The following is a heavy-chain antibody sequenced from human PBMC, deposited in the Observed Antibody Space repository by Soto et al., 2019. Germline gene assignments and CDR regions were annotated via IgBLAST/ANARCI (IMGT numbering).Heavy chain of an antibody. CDR3: ARDGAVTGNINFDC. V-gene: IGHV1-3*01. CDR1: GYTFTNYA. Sequence: QVQLVQSGAEVKKPGASVKVSCKASGYTFTNYARNGLRQAPGQRLEWMGWINGGNGNTKYSQKFRDRVTITRDTSASTAYMELSSLTSEDAGVYYCARDGAVTGNINFDCWGQGTLVTVSS. D-gene: IGHD6-19*01. CDR2: INGGNGNT. J-gene: IGHJ4*02.